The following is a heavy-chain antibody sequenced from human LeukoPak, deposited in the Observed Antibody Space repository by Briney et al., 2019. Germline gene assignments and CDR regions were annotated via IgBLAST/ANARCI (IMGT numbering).Heavy chain of an antibody. Sequence: SETLSLTCAVYGGSFSGYYWSWIRQPPGKGLEWIGETNHSGSTNYNPSLKSRVTISVDTSKNQFSLKLSSVTAADTAVYYCARGRGGPRSGSSRVLFDPWGQGTLVTVSS. V-gene: IGHV4-34*01. CDR1: GGSFSGYY. J-gene: IGHJ5*02. D-gene: IGHD3-10*01. CDR2: TNHSGST. CDR3: ARGRGGPRSGSSRVLFDP.